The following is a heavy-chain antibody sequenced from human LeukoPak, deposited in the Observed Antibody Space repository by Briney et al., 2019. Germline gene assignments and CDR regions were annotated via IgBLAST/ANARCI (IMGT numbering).Heavy chain of an antibody. CDR1: GGSISSSSYY. J-gene: IGHJ4*02. Sequence: SETLSLTCTVSGGSISSSSYYWSWIRQSPGKGLEWIGEINHSGSTNYNPSLKSRVTISVDTSKNQFSLKLSSVTAADTAVYYCARLTPDDSSGYYSSNFDYWGQGTLVTVSS. D-gene: IGHD3-22*01. V-gene: IGHV4-39*07. CDR3: ARLTPDDSSGYYSSNFDY. CDR2: INHSGST.